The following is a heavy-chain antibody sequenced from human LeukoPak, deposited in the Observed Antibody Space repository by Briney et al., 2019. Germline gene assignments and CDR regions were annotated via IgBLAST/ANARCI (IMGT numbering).Heavy chain of an antibody. CDR1: GGTFSSYA. Sequence: SVKVSCKASGGTFSSYAISWVRQAPGQGLEWMGRIIPILGIANYAQKFQGRVTITADKSTSTAYMELSSLRSEDTAVYYCARGRSDILTGYNIAPFDYWGQGTLVTVSS. J-gene: IGHJ4*02. CDR2: IIPILGIA. V-gene: IGHV1-69*04. CDR3: ARGRSDILTGYNIAPFDY. D-gene: IGHD3-9*01.